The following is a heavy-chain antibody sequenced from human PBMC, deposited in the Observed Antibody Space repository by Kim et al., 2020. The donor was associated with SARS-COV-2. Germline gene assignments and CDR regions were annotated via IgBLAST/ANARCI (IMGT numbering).Heavy chain of an antibody. Sequence: ASVKVSCKASGYTFTGYYMHWVRQAPGQGLEWMGWINPNSGGTNYAQKFQGRVTMTRDTSISTAYMELSRLRSDDTAVYYCASFGLMEAAAGNWYFDLWGRGTLVTVSS. D-gene: IGHD6-13*01. J-gene: IGHJ2*01. CDR2: INPNSGGT. CDR3: ASFGLMEAAAGNWYFDL. CDR1: GYTFTGYY. V-gene: IGHV1-2*02.